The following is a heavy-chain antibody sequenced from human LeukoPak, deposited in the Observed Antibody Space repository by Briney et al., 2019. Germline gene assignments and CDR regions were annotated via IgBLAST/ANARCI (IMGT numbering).Heavy chain of an antibody. Sequence: SETLSLTCTVSGGSISSGSYYWSWIRQPAGKGLEWIGRISTSGTTNYNPSLKSRVTISVDTSKNQFSLKLSSVTAADTAVYYCARQAGSKRDFDYWGQGTLVTVSS. J-gene: IGHJ4*02. D-gene: IGHD3-10*01. CDR3: ARQAGSKRDFDY. CDR1: GGSISSGSYY. V-gene: IGHV4-61*02. CDR2: ISTSGTT.